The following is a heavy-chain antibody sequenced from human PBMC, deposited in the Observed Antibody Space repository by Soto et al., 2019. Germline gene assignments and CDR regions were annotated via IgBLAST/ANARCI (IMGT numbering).Heavy chain of an antibody. D-gene: IGHD2-8*01. Sequence: ASVKVSCKASGYTFTRYQMHWVRRAPGQGLEWMGIINPSGGSISYAQKFQGRVTMTRDTSTSTVYMELSSLRSEDTAVYYCARSYCSNGVCYTGSYYYYAMDFWGQGTTVTVSS. CDR3: ARSYCSNGVCYTGSYYYYAMDF. CDR1: GYTFTRYQ. CDR2: INPSGGSI. J-gene: IGHJ6*02. V-gene: IGHV1-46*01.